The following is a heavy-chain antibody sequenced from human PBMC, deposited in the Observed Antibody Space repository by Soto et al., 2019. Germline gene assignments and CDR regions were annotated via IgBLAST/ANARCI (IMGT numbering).Heavy chain of an antibody. CDR3: ARDSDKYYYDSSGYPTYYFDY. V-gene: IGHV4-4*02. CDR2: IYHSGST. D-gene: IGHD3-22*01. Sequence: SETLSLTCAVSGGSISSSNWWSWVRQPPGKGLEWIGEIYHSGSTNYNPSLKSRVTISVDKSKNQFSLKLSSVTAADTAVYYCARDSDKYYYDSSGYPTYYFDYWGQGTLVTVSS. J-gene: IGHJ4*02. CDR1: GGSISSSNW.